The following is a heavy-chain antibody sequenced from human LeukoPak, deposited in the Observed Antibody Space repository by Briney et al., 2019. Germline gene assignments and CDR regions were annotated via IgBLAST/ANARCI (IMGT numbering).Heavy chain of an antibody. J-gene: IGHJ6*03. D-gene: IGHD3-10*01. CDR1: GFTFSTCA. V-gene: IGHV3-23*01. Sequence: GGSLRLACAVSGFTFSTCAMSWVRQAPGKGLEWVSVISGGAVSIYYADSVKGRFTISRDNSNNTLYLQMNSLRAEDTAVYYCAKSPRGYNYYMDVWGKGTTVTVSS. CDR3: AKSPRGYNYYMDV. CDR2: ISGGAVSI.